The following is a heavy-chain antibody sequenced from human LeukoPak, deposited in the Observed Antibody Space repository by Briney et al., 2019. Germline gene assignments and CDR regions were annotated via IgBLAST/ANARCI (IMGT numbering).Heavy chain of an antibody. CDR2: IYHSGST. J-gene: IGHJ4*02. V-gene: IGHV4-38-2*02. CDR1: GYSISSGYY. Sequence: PSETLSLTCTVSGYSISSGYYWGWIRQPPGKGLEWIGSIYHSGSTYYNPSLKSRVTISVDTSKNQFSLKLSSVTAADTAVYYCAGGGSGSYSYDYWGQGTLVTVSS. CDR3: AGGGSGSYSYDY. D-gene: IGHD3-10*01.